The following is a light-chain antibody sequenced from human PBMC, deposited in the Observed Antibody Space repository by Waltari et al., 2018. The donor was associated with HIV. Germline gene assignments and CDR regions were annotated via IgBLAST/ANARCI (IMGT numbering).Light chain of an antibody. V-gene: IGLV2-23*02. Sequence: QSALTQPASVSGSPGQSITISCTGTRRDGGGYNLVSWYQQQPGKAPKLMIYEVSNRPSWVSNRFSGSKSGNTASLTISGLQAEDEADYYCCAYAGSTTYVIFGGGTKLTVL. CDR1: RRDGGGYNL. CDR2: EVS. J-gene: IGLJ2*01. CDR3: CAYAGSTTYVI.